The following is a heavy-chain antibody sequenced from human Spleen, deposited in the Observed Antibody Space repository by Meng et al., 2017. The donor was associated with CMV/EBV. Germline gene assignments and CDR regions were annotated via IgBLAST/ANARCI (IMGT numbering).Heavy chain of an antibody. D-gene: IGHD3-22*01. CDR3: ARQDSSRAPDY. CDR1: GGSISSSSYY. CDR2: INYSGTT. J-gene: IGHJ4*02. V-gene: IGHV4-39*07. Sequence: GSLRLSCTVSGGSISSSSYYWGWIRQPPGKGLEWIGSINYSGTTYYNPSLKSRVTISVDTSKNQFSLKLSSVTAADTAVYYCARQDSSRAPDYWGQGTLVTVSS.